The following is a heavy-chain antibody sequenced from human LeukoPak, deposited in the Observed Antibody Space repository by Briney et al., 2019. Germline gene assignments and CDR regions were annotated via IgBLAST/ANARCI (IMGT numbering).Heavy chain of an antibody. D-gene: IGHD3-3*01. CDR3: ARGPPVYYDFWSGYYTGKSAFDI. Sequence: SETLSLTCTVSGGSIRTSSYYWGWIRQPPGTGLEWIGSIYYSGSIYSNGSLKSRVTISVETSKNQFSLKLSSVTAADTAVYYCARGPPVYYDFWSGYYTGKSAFDIWGQGTMVTVSS. CDR2: IYYSGSI. J-gene: IGHJ3*02. CDR1: GGSIRTSSYY. V-gene: IGHV4-39*07.